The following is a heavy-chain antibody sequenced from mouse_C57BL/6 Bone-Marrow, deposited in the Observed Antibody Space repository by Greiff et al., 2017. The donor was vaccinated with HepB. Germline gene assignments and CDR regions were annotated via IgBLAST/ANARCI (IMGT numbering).Heavy chain of an antibody. J-gene: IGHJ4*01. V-gene: IGHV1-69*01. CDR1: GYTFTSYW. CDR2: IDPSDSYT. CDR3: ARWAAQATVRAMDY. Sequence: VQLQQPGAELVMPGASVKLSCKASGYTFTSYWMHWVKQRPGQGLEWIGEIDPSDSYTTYNQKLKGKSTFTVDKSSSTAYMQLSSLTSEDSAVYYCARWAAQATVRAMDYWGQGTSVTVSS. D-gene: IGHD3-2*02.